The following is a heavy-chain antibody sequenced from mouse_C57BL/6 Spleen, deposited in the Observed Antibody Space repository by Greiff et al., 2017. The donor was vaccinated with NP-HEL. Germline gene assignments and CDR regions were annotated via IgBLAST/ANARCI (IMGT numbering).Heavy chain of an antibody. CDR3: ARSRYYYGSSRGGAMDY. Sequence: VQLQQSGAELVRPGTSVKVSCKASGYAFTNYLIEWVKQRPGQGLEWIGVINPGSGGTNYNEKFKGKATLTADKSSSTAYMQLSSLTSEDSAVYFCARSRYYYGSSRGGAMDYWGQGTSVTVSS. J-gene: IGHJ4*01. V-gene: IGHV1-54*01. D-gene: IGHD1-1*01. CDR2: INPGSGGT. CDR1: GYAFTNYL.